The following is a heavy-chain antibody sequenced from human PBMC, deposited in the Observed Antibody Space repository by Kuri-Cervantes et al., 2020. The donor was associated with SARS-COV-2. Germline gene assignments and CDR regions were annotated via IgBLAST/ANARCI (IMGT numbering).Heavy chain of an antibody. CDR1: GFTYSTFSNYA. CDR2: TSNDGSKS. D-gene: IGHD3-16*01. V-gene: IGHV3-30-3*01. Sequence: GGSLRLSCAASGFTYSTFSNYAMHWVRQAPGKGLEWLALTSNDGSKSFYRDSLRGRFTISRDNSKNTLYLQMSSLRTEDTAMYYCAGDKALPPNDNTNYWARNWFDPWGQGTLVTVSS. CDR3: AGDKALPPNDNTNYWARNWFDP. J-gene: IGHJ5*02.